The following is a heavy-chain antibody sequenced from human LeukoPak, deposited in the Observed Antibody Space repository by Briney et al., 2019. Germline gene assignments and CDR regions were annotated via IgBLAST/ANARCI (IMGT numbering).Heavy chain of an antibody. CDR1: GGSFSGYY. Sequence: PSETLSLTCAVYGGSFSGYYWSWIRQPPGKGLEWIGEINHSGSTNYNPSLKSRVTMSVDASKNHFSLKLSSVTAADTAVYYCARRAYSSSSGGFDYWGQGILVTVFS. CDR2: INHSGST. D-gene: IGHD6-6*01. V-gene: IGHV4-34*01. J-gene: IGHJ4*02. CDR3: ARRAYSSSSGGFDY.